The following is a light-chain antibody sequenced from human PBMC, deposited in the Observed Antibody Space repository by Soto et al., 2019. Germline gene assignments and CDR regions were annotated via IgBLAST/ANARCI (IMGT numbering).Light chain of an antibody. V-gene: IGKV3-15*01. CDR3: QQYNNWLT. CDR2: GAS. CDR1: ESVSSN. Sequence: EIGMTQSPATLSVSPGERATLSCRASESVSSNLAWYQQKPGQAPRLLIYGASTRATGIPARFSGSGSGTEFTLTICSLQSEDFALYYCQQYNNWLTFGGGTKVEI. J-gene: IGKJ4*01.